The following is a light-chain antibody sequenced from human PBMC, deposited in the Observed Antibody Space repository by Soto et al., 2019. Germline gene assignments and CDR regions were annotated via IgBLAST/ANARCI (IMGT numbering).Light chain of an antibody. CDR1: QSISSW. V-gene: IGKV1-5*03. CDR3: QQYNDASPT. J-gene: IGKJ2*01. Sequence: DIKMTQSPSTLSASVGDSVTITCRASQSISSWLAWYQQKPGKVPKLLIYKASSLESEVPSRFSGRGSGTEFTLTISSLQPDDFATYYCQQYNDASPTFGQGTKLETK. CDR2: KAS.